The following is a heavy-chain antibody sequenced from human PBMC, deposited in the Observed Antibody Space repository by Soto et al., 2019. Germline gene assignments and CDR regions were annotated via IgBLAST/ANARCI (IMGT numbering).Heavy chain of an antibody. CDR2: IDPSDSYT. D-gene: IGHD3-10*01. V-gene: IGHV5-10-1*01. CDR1: GYSVTSYW. CDR3: ERLDAVRGVYRYYYGMDV. J-gene: IGHJ6*02. Sequence: GESLKISCKGSGYSVTSYWISWVRQMPGKGLEWMGRIDPSDSYTNYSPSFQGHVTISADKSISTAYLQWSSLKASDTAMYYCERLDAVRGVYRYYYGMDVWGQGTTATVSS.